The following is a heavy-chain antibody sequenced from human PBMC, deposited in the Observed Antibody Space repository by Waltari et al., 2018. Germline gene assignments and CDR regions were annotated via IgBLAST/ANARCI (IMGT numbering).Heavy chain of an antibody. D-gene: IGHD1-20*01. J-gene: IGHJ4*02. CDR2: VSPLNGKT. CDR3: TTDNLNAFHN. CDR1: GYSFTSVG. V-gene: IGHV1-18*04. Sequence: QVQLLRSGAEVKEPGASVKVSCRASGYSFTSVGISWVRLAPGQGLEWVGWVSPLNGKTNYAQNVQDRVTMTTDTSTSTAYMELRSLRFDDTAVYFCTTDNLNAFHNWGQGTLVTVSS.